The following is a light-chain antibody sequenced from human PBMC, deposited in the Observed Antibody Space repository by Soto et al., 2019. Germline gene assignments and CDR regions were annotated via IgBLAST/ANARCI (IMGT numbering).Light chain of an antibody. CDR2: GAS. CDR1: QSVSSN. J-gene: IGKJ2*01. V-gene: IGKV3-15*01. CDR3: QQYNNWLMYT. Sequence: EIVMKQSPATLYVSPGERANLSCRASQSVSSNLAWYQQKPGQAPRLLIYGASTRATGIPARFSGSGSGTEFTLTIRSLQSADFAVYYCQQYNNWLMYTFGQGTKLEIK.